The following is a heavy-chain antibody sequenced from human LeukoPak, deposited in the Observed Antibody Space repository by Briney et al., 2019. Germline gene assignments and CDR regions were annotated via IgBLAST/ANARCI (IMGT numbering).Heavy chain of an antibody. D-gene: IGHD1-1*01. CDR2: ISGSGGNT. CDR3: ATTKQARRYFDY. J-gene: IGHJ4*02. Sequence: GGSLRLSCAGSGFTFSSNALSWVRQAPGKGLEWVSAISGSGGNTYYADSVRGRFTISRDNSKNTLYLQMNTLRAEDTTVYYCATTKQARRYFDYWGQGTLVTVSS. V-gene: IGHV3-23*01. CDR1: GFTFSSNA.